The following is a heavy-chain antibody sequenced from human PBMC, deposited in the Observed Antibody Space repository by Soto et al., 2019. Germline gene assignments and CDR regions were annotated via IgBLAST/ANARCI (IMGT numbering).Heavy chain of an antibody. D-gene: IGHD6-6*01. V-gene: IGHV3-21*01. CDR3: ARDGEYSSSPYLDP. CDR2: ISSSSSYI. CDR1: GFTFSSYA. Sequence: PGGSLRLSCAASGFTFSSYAMSWVRQAPGKGLEWVSAISSSSSYIYYADSVKGRFTISRDNAKNSLYLQMNSLRAEDTAVYYCARDGEYSSSPYLDPWGQGTLVTVSS. J-gene: IGHJ5*02.